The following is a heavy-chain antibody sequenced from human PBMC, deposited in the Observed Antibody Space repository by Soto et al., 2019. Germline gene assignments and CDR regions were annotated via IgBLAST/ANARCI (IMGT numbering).Heavy chain of an antibody. CDR1: GVSISSYY. D-gene: IGHD1-7*01. V-gene: IGHV4-59*08. J-gene: IGHJ6*03. Sequence: SETLSLTCTVSGVSISSYYWSWIRQPPGKGLEWIGYIYYSGSTNYNPSLKSRVTISVDTSKKQFSLKLSPVTATDTAVYYCAGAFRGWLPITGTTGYYYYMDVWGKGTTVTVSS. CDR3: AGAFRGWLPITGTTGYYYYMDV. CDR2: IYYSGST.